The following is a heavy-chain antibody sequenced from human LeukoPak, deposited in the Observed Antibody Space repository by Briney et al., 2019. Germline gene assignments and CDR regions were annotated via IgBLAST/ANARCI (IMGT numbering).Heavy chain of an antibody. CDR1: GGSISSSSYY. V-gene: IGHV4-39*07. D-gene: IGHD6-13*01. CDR3: ARDAKGSSSWYGAHNWFDP. CDR2: IYYSGST. J-gene: IGHJ5*02. Sequence: SETLFLTCTVSGGSISSSSYYWGWIRQPPGKGLEWIGSIYYSGSTYYNPSLKSRVTISVDTSKNQFSLKLSSVTAADTAVYYCARDAKGSSSWYGAHNWFDPWGQGTLVTVSS.